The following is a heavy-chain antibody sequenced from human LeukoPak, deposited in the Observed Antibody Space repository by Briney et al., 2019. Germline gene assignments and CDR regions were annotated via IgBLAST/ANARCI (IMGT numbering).Heavy chain of an antibody. CDR3: ARGRGIRFYDFWSGYQY. D-gene: IGHD3-3*01. Sequence: SETLSLTCTVSGGSIRSSSYYWGWIRQPPGKGLEWIGSIYYSGSTYYNPSLKSRVTISVDTSKNQFSLKLSSVTAADTAVYYCARGRGIRFYDFWSGYQYWGQGTLVTVSS. V-gene: IGHV4-39*01. CDR2: IYYSGST. CDR1: GGSIRSSSYY. J-gene: IGHJ4*02.